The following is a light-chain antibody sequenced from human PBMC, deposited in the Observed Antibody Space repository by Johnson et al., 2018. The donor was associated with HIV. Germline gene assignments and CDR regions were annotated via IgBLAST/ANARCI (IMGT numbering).Light chain of an antibody. CDR2: ENN. Sequence: QPVLTQPPSVSAAPGQKVTISCSGSSSNIANNYVSWYQQLPGTAPKLLIYENNKRPSGIPDRFSGSKSGTSATLGITGLQTGDEADYYCGTWDSSLSVYVFGTGTKVTVL. CDR1: SSNIANNY. J-gene: IGLJ1*01. V-gene: IGLV1-51*02. CDR3: GTWDSSLSVYV.